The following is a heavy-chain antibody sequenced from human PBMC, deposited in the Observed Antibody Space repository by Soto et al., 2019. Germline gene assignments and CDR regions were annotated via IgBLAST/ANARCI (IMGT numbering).Heavy chain of an antibody. J-gene: IGHJ4*02. CDR3: ARAVAGTGRFDY. CDR1: GFTFSSYD. Sequence: EVQLVESGGGLLQPGGSLRLSCAASGFTFSSYDMHWVRQATGKGLEWVSAIGTAGDTYYPGSVKGRFTISRENAKNSLYLQMNSLRAGDTAVYYCARAVAGTGRFDYWGQGTLVTVSS. CDR2: IGTAGDT. D-gene: IGHD6-19*01. V-gene: IGHV3-13*01.